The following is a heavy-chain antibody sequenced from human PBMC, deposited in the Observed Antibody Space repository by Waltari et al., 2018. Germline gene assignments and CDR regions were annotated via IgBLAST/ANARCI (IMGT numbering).Heavy chain of an antibody. CDR1: GFTFSSYA. D-gene: IGHD4-17*01. CDR3: ASSTVTPVYYGMDV. Sequence: QVQLVESGGGVVQPGRSLRLYCAASGFTFSSYAMHWVRQAPGKGLGWVAVISYDGSNKYYADSVKGRFTISRDNSKNTLYLQMHSLRAEDTAVYYCASSTVTPVYYGMDVWGQGTTVTVSS. J-gene: IGHJ6*02. V-gene: IGHV3-30-3*01. CDR2: ISYDGSNK.